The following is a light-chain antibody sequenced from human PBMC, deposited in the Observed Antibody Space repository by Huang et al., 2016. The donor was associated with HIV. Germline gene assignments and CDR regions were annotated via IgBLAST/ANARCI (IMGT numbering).Light chain of an antibody. CDR3: QQSYTTPPT. J-gene: IGKJ4*01. CDR2: GAS. Sequence: DIQMTQSPSSLSASVGDRVTITCRASQTIRSYLNWYQQKPGKAPKLLIYGASSLQSGVPSRFSGSGSGTDFTLTISSLQPEDFSTYYCQQSYTTPPTFGGGTKVEIK. V-gene: IGKV1-39*01. CDR1: QTIRSY.